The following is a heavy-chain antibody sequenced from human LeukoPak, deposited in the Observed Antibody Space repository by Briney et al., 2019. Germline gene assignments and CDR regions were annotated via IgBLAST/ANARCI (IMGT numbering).Heavy chain of an antibody. CDR2: ISGSGGST. D-gene: IGHD2-2*01. CDR1: GFTFSSYA. CDR3: ATDGGPCCSSISCSDY. Sequence: SGGSLRLSCAASGFTFSSYAMSWVRQAPGKGLEWVSAISGSGGSTYYADSVKGRFTISRDNSKNTLYLQMNSLRAEDTAVYYCATDGGPCCSSISCSDYWGQGTLVTVSS. V-gene: IGHV3-23*01. J-gene: IGHJ4*02.